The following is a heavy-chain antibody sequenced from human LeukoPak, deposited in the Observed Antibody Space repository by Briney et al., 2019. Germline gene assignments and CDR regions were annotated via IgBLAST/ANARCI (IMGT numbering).Heavy chain of an antibody. Sequence: GGSLRLSCAASGFTFSSYGMHWVRQAPGKGLEWVAVISYDGSNKYYADSVKGRFTISRDNSKNSLYLQMNSLRAEDTAVYYCATLPAPSDSSGYSTDYWGQGTLVTVSS. V-gene: IGHV3-30*03. J-gene: IGHJ4*02. CDR2: ISYDGSNK. CDR3: ATLPAPSDSSGYSTDY. D-gene: IGHD3-22*01. CDR1: GFTFSSYG.